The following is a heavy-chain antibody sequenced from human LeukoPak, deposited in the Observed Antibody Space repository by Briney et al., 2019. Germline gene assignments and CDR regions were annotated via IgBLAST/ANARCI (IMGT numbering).Heavy chain of an antibody. D-gene: IGHD1-1*01. V-gene: IGHV3-11*04. CDR1: GFTSSDYY. CDR3: ARGTGFSDP. J-gene: IGHJ5*02. Sequence: GGSLRLSCAASGFTSSDYYMSWIRQAPGKGLEWISYISGSGSSTYFADSVKGRFTISRDNAKNSLSLQMNSLRAEDTAVYYCARGTGFSDPWGQGTLVTVSS. CDR2: ISGSGSST.